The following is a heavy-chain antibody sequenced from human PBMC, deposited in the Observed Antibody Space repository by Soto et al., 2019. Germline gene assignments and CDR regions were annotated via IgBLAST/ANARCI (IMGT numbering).Heavy chain of an antibody. CDR3: ARPDYGGNSVYWYFDL. Sequence: QVQLVESGGGVVQPGRSLRLSCAASGFTFSSYGMHWVRQAPGKGLEWVAVIWYDGSNKYYADSVKGRFTISRDNSKNTLYLQMNSLRAEDTAVDYCARPDYGGNSVYWYFDLWGRGTLVTVSS. J-gene: IGHJ2*01. V-gene: IGHV3-33*01. CDR1: GFTFSSYG. D-gene: IGHD4-17*01. CDR2: IWYDGSNK.